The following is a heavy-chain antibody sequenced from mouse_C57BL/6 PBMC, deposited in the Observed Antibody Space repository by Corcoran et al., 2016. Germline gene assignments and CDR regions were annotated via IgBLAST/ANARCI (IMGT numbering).Heavy chain of an antibody. CDR3: ATVVRYFDV. J-gene: IGHJ1*03. Sequence: QVTLKESGPGILQSSQTLSLTCSFSGFSLSTSGMGVSWIRQPSGKGLEWLAHIYWDDDKRYHPSLKSRLTISKDTSRNQVFLKITSVDTADTATYYCATVVRYFDVWGTGTTVTVSS. CDR1: GFSLSTSGMG. CDR2: IYWDDDK. D-gene: IGHD1-1*01. V-gene: IGHV8-12*01.